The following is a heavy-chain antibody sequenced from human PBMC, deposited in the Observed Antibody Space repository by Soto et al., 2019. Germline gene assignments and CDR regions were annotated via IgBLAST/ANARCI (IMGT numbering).Heavy chain of an antibody. CDR1: GGSISSSSYY. D-gene: IGHD3-10*01. J-gene: IGHJ3*02. CDR3: ASPGGGSGSRGAFDI. CDR2: IYYSGST. V-gene: IGHV4-39*07. Sequence: QLQLQESGPGLVKPSETLSLTCTVSGGSISSSSYYWGWIRQPPGKGLEWIGSIYYSGSTYYNPSLKSRVTISVDTYKNQFSLKLSSVTAAGTAVYYFASPGGGSGSRGAFDIWGQGTMVTVSS.